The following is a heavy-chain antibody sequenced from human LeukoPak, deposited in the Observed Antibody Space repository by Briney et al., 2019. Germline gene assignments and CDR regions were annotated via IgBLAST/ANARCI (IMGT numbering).Heavy chain of an antibody. D-gene: IGHD6-13*01. V-gene: IGHV3-7*01. Sequence: GGSLKLSCEASGFTFNTYSMNWARQAPGKGLEWVANIKQDGSEKYYVDSVKGRFTISRDNAKNSLYLQMNSLRAEDTAVYYCARSSSRLGWGYWGQGTLVTVSS. J-gene: IGHJ4*02. CDR1: GFTFNTYS. CDR2: IKQDGSEK. CDR3: ARSSSRLGWGY.